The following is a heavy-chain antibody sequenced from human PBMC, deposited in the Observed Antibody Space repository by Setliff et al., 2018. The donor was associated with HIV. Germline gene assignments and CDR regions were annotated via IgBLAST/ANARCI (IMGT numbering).Heavy chain of an antibody. V-gene: IGHV1-3*01. CDR1: GYRFTGFA. Sequence: ASVKVSCKASGYRFTGFAIHWVRQAPGQRFEWMGWINAGTGNTKYSQKFQDRVTISRDIHANTAYMELSSLRSEDTAIYCCARSPREYSYGSPDYWGPGTLVTVSS. J-gene: IGHJ4*02. CDR3: ARSPREYSYGSPDY. D-gene: IGHD5-18*01. CDR2: INAGTGNT.